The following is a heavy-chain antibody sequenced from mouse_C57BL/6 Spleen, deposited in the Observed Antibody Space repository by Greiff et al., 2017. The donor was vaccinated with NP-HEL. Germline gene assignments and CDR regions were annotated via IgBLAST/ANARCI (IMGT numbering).Heavy chain of an antibody. J-gene: IGHJ3*01. V-gene: IGHV1-5*01. CDR1: GYTFTSYW. CDR3: TRYDGYYAWFAY. D-gene: IGHD2-3*01. CDR2: IYPGNSDT. Sequence: EVQVVESGTVLARPGASVKMSCKTSGYTFTSYWMHWVTQRPGQGLEWIGAIYPGNSDTSYNQKFKGKAKLTAVTSARTAYMELSSLTNDDSAVYYCTRYDGYYAWFAYWGQGTLVTVSA.